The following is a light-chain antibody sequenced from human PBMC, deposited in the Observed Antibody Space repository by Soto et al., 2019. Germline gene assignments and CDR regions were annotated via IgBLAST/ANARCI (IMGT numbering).Light chain of an antibody. CDR1: QSVSSY. J-gene: IGKJ3*01. CDR3: KQRSNWRGVFT. CDR2: DAS. V-gene: IGKV3-11*01. Sequence: EIVLTQSPATLSLSPGERATLSCRASQSVSSYLAWYQQKPGQAPRLLIYDASNRATGIPARFSGSGSGTDFTLTISSLEPEDFAVYYCKQRSNWRGVFTFGPGTKVDIK.